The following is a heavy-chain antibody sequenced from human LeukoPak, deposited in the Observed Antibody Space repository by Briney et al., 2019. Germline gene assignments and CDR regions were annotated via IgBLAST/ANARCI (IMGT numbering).Heavy chain of an antibody. V-gene: IGHV1-2*02. CDR1: GYTFTGYY. Sequence: ASVNVSCKASGYTFTGYYMHWVRQAPGQGLEWMGWINPNSGGTNYAQKFQGRVTMTRDTSISTAYMELSRLRSDDTAAYYCARGTRMYDSSGYYPFGYWGQGTLVTVSS. CDR2: INPNSGGT. J-gene: IGHJ4*02. CDR3: ARGTRMYDSSGYYPFGY. D-gene: IGHD3-22*01.